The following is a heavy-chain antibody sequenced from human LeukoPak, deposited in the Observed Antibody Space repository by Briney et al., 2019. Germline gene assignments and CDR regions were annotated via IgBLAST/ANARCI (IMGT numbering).Heavy chain of an antibody. CDR3: ARAPPPYSGEGWFDR. CDR2: INPNSGAT. J-gene: IGHJ5*02. Sequence: SAKVSSSAAAYTFTGSYMHGVRRAPGQRLQGMVWINPNSGATNYAQKFQGRVTMTRDTSISTAYMELSRLRSDDTAVYYCARAPPPYSGEGWFDRWGQGILVTVSS. CDR1: AYTFTGSY. D-gene: IGHD3-10*01. V-gene: IGHV1-2*02.